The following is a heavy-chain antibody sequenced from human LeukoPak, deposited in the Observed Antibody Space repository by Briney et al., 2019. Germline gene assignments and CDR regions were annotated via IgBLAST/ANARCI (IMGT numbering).Heavy chain of an antibody. CDR3: AKALLTYSSSSDY. J-gene: IGHJ4*02. Sequence: GGSLRLSCAASGFTFSNYAMSWVRQAPGKGLEWVSAISGSGGSIYYADSVKGRFTISRDNSKNTLYLQMNSPRAEDTAVYYCAKALLTYSSSSDYWGQGTLVTVSS. CDR2: ISGSGGSI. V-gene: IGHV3-23*01. CDR1: GFTFSNYA. D-gene: IGHD6-6*01.